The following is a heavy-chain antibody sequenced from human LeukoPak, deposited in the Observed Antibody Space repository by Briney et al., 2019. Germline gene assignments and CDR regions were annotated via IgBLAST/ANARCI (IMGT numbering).Heavy chain of an antibody. D-gene: IGHD3-3*01. V-gene: IGHV3-23*01. CDR2: IGGRDDRT. Sequence: PGGSLILSCATSGFTFTGHTMTWFRQAPGKGLQWVSIIGGRDDRTYYADYVEGRFAISRDTSKNILYLQMSSLRADDTAVYYCAKDLNPLYDLWSGFKWGQGTLVTVSS. CDR1: GFTFTGHT. CDR3: AKDLNPLYDLWSGFK. J-gene: IGHJ4*02.